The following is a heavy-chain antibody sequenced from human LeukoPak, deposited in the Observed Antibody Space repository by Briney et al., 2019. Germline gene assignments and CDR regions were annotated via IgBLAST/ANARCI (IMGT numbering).Heavy chain of an antibody. CDR1: GFTFSNYA. CDR2: ISYDGSNK. J-gene: IGHJ4*02. V-gene: IGHV3-30-3*01. D-gene: IGHD6-19*01. CDR3: AKDGSGWYSRSSSKNFDY. Sequence: SGGSLRLSCVASGFTFSNYAMHWVRQAPGKGLEWVAGISYDGSNKYYADSVKGRFTISRDTSKNTLYLQMNSLRAEDTAVYYCAKDGSGWYSRSSSKNFDYWGQGTLVTVSS.